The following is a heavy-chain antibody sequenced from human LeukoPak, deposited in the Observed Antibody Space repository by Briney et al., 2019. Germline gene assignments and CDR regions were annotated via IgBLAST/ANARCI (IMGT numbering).Heavy chain of an antibody. J-gene: IGHJ4*02. CDR3: ARPPGIAAAGTAPY. D-gene: IGHD6-13*01. CDR2: ISYDGSNK. V-gene: IGHV3-30*03. CDR1: GFTFSSYG. Sequence: GGSLRLSCAASGFTFSSYGLHWVRQAPGKGLEWLAVISYDGSNKNYADSVKGRFTISRDNSKNTLYLQMNSLRAEDTAVYYCARPPGIAAAGTAPYWGQGTLVTVSS.